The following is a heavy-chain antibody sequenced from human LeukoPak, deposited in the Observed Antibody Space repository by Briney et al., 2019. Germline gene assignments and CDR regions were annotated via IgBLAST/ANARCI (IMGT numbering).Heavy chain of an antibody. CDR3: ARDGVGYYDSSGYYYFQH. CDR1: GYTFTGYY. J-gene: IGHJ1*01. Sequence: ASVKVSCKASGYTFTGYYMHWVRQAPGQGLEWMGWINPNSGGTNYAQKFQGRVTMTRDTSISTAYMELSRLRSDDTAVYYCARDGVGYYDSSGYYYFQHWGQGTLVTVST. D-gene: IGHD3-22*01. V-gene: IGHV1-2*02. CDR2: INPNSGGT.